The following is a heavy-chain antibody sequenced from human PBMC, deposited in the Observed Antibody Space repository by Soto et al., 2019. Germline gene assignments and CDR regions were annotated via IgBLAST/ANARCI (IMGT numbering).Heavy chain of an antibody. CDR1: GFTFSNYW. CDR2: VNGDGSST. V-gene: IGHV3-74*01. D-gene: IGHD6-13*01. J-gene: IGHJ4*02. Sequence: GGSLRLSCAASGFTFSNYWMHWVRQAPGKGLVWVSRVNGDGSSTNYADSVRGRFTISRDNAKNTLYLQMNSLRADDTAVYYCVRRIATAGTFDYWGQGT. CDR3: VRRIATAGTFDY.